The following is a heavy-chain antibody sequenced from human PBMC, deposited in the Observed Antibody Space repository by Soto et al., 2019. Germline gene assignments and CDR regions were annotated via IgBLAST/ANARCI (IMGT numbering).Heavy chain of an antibody. J-gene: IGHJ4*02. D-gene: IGHD3-10*01. CDR1: GFTFSDYY. Sequence: QVQLVESGGGLVKPGGSLRLSCAASGFTFSDYYMSWIRQAPGKGLEWISYVSSSGDTMYYADSVKGRFTISRDNAKNSWYMQMNSLRAEDTAGYYCARARFLQLPFDHWGQGTLVTVSS. CDR3: ARARFLQLPFDH. V-gene: IGHV3-11*01. CDR2: VSSSGDTM.